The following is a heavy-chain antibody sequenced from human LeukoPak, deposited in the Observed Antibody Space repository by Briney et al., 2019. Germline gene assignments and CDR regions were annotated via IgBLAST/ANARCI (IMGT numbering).Heavy chain of an antibody. V-gene: IGHV4-4*07. J-gene: IGHJ6*03. CDR3: AREINYYGSGSYWASYYYYYMDV. Sequence: PSETLSLTCTVSGGSISSYYWSWIRQPAGEGLEWIGRIYTSGSTDYNPSLKSRVTMSVDTSKNQFSLKLSSVTAADTAVYYCAREINYYGSGSYWASYYYYYMDVWGKGTTVTISS. CDR2: IYTSGST. D-gene: IGHD3-10*01. CDR1: GGSISSYY.